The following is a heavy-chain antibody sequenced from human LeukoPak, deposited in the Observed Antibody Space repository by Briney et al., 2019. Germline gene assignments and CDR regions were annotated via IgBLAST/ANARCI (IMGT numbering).Heavy chain of an antibody. CDR2: IKSDGSGA. D-gene: IGHD3-10*01. CDR1: GFTFSVYS. Sequence: GGSLRLSCAASGFTFSVYSMNWVRQAPGKGLVWVSRIKSDGSGATYADSVKGRFTISRDNSKNTLYLQMNSLRAEDTAVYYCAKGVLTDHYSVAMVRGDNFGGDYFDYWGQGTLVTVSP. CDR3: AKGVLTDHYSVAMVRGDNFGGDYFDY. V-gene: IGHV3-74*03. J-gene: IGHJ4*02.